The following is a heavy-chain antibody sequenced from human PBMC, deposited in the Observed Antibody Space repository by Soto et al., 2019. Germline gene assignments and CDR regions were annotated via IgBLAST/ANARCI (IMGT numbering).Heavy chain of an antibody. V-gene: IGHV3-20*04. D-gene: IGHD6-19*01. CDR3: ARDSSSGPRQYYGMDV. CDR1: GFTFDDYG. CDR2: INWNGGST. J-gene: IGHJ6*02. Sequence: GGSLRLSCAASGFTFDDYGMSWVRQAPGKGLEWVSGINWNGGSTGYADSVKGRFTISRDNAKNSLYLQMNSLRAEDTALYYCARDSSSGPRQYYGMDVWGQGTTVTVSS.